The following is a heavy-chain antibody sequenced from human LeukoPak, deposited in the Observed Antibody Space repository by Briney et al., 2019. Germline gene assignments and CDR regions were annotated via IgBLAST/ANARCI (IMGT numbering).Heavy chain of an antibody. V-gene: IGHV4-39*07. CDR2: SYYSGST. Sequence: PSETLSLTCTVSGGSISSSSYYWGWIRQPPGKGLEWIGSSYYSGSTYYNPSRKSRVTISVDTSKNQFSLKLSSVTAADTAVYYCARPRWYYAFDIWGQGTMVTVSS. CDR1: GGSISSSSYY. J-gene: IGHJ3*02. CDR3: ARPRWYYAFDI. D-gene: IGHD6-13*01.